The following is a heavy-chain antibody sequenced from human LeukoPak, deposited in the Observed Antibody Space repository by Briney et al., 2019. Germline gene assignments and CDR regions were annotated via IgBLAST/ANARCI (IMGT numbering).Heavy chain of an antibody. CDR3: ARRRVIASLSNWFDP. D-gene: IGHD6-13*01. CDR1: GGSISSSSYY. V-gene: IGHV4-39*01. CDR2: IYYSGST. Sequence: PSGTLSLTCTVSGGSISSSSYYWGWIRQPPGKGLEWIGSIYYSGSTYYNPSLKRRVTISVDTSKNQFSLKLSSVTAADTAVYYCARRRVIASLSNWFDPWGQGTLVTVSS. J-gene: IGHJ5*02.